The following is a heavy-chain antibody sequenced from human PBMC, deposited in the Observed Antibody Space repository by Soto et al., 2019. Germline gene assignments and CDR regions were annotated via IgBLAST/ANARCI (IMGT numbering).Heavy chain of an antibody. Sequence: SETLSLTCTVSGGSISSSSYYWGWVRQPPGKGLEWIGSIYYSGSTYYNPSLKSRVTISVDTSKNQFSLKLSSVTAADTAVYYCARDGYCSSTSCYGDDAFDIWGQGTMVTVSS. CDR1: GGSISSSSYY. CDR2: IYYSGST. J-gene: IGHJ3*02. CDR3: ARDGYCSSTSCYGDDAFDI. D-gene: IGHD2-2*03. V-gene: IGHV4-39*02.